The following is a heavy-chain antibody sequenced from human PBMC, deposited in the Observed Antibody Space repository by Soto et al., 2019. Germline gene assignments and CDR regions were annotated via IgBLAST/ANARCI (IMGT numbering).Heavy chain of an antibody. Sequence: PGGALRLSCAASGFTFSEYYMSWIRQAPGKGLEWVSYIGSSGSTIYYADSVKGRFTIPRDNAKNSLYLQMNSLRAEDTAVYYCERDLHYDSSGYVDYWGQGTLVTVSS. CDR1: GFTFSEYY. V-gene: IGHV3-11*01. CDR3: ERDLHYDSSGYVDY. CDR2: IGSSGSTI. J-gene: IGHJ4*02. D-gene: IGHD3-22*01.